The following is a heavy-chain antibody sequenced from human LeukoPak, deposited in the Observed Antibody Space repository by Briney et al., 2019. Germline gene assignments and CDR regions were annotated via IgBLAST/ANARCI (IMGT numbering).Heavy chain of an antibody. CDR3: AKVSFLGMNDY. CDR1: GFTFSTYA. V-gene: IGHV3-23*01. CDR2: ISGSGGIT. J-gene: IGHJ4*02. Sequence: GGSLRLSCAASGFTFSTYAMSWVRQAPGKGLEWVSGISGSGGITHYADSVKGRFTISRDNSKNTLYLQMNSLRAEDTAVYYCAKVSFLGMNDYWGQGTLVTVSS.